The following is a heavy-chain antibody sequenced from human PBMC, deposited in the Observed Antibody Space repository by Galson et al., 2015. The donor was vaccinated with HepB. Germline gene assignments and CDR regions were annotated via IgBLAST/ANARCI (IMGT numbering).Heavy chain of an antibody. Sequence: SLRLSCAASGFSFTDYAMTWVRQAPGKGLEWVSVISGSGDGTYSTDSVKGRFIISRDNSKNTVYLQMNSLRVEDTGIYYCAKDRGGGSGAFDVWGRGAVVTVSS. CDR2: ISGSGDGT. CDR3: AKDRGGGSGAFDV. D-gene: IGHD3-10*01. J-gene: IGHJ3*01. V-gene: IGHV3-23*01. CDR1: GFSFTDYA.